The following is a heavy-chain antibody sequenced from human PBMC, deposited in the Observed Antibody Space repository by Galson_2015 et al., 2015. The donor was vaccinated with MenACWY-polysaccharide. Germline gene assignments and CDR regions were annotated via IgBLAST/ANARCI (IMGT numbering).Heavy chain of an antibody. Sequence: SVKVSCKASGYTFSSYAMHWVRQAPGQGLEWMGWINAGNGNTKYSQKLQGRVTIARDTSANTAYLELSCLRSEDTAVYYCARGYVRGSHRPDYWGQGTLVTVSS. J-gene: IGHJ4*02. CDR3: ARGYVRGSHRPDY. D-gene: IGHD3-16*02. V-gene: IGHV1-3*01. CDR2: INAGNGNT. CDR1: GYTFSSYA.